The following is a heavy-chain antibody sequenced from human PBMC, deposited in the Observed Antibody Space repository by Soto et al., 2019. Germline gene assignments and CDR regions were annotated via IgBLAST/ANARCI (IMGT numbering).Heavy chain of an antibody. D-gene: IGHD3-16*01. CDR2: IYYNGDT. Sequence: TLSLTCTVSGGSISSPNFYWSWIRQHPGKGLEWIGHIYYNGDTYYNPTLKSRVTIFIDTSKNQFSLELSSMTAADTAVYYCARNPKYYDYVWGTYSPFDYWGQGNLVTVSP. J-gene: IGHJ4*02. CDR1: GGSISSPNFY. V-gene: IGHV4-39*01. CDR3: ARNPKYYDYVWGTYSPFDY.